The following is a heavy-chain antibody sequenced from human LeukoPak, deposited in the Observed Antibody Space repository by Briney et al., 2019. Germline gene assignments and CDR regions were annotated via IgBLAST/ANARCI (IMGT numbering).Heavy chain of an antibody. J-gene: IGHJ6*02. CDR1: GYTFTSYD. CDR3: ARVLQWLVRGEGYYYYGMDV. V-gene: IGHV1-8*01. Sequence: GASVKVSCKASGYTFTSYDINWVRQATGQGLERMGWMNPNSGNTGYAQKFQGRVTMTRNTSISTAYMELSSLRSEDTAVYYCARVLQWLVRGEGYYYYGMDVWGQGTTVTVSS. CDR2: MNPNSGNT. D-gene: IGHD6-19*01.